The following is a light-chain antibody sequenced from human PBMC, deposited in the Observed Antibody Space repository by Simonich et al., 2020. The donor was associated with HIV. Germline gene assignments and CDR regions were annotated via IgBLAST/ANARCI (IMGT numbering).Light chain of an antibody. CDR3: CSYAGSYTV. CDR1: ASDVGSYNL. J-gene: IGLJ2*01. Sequence: QSALTQPASVSGSPGQSITISCTGTASDVGSYNLVSWYHQHPGKAPKLMIYDVSNRPSGGPDRFSGSKSGNTASLTISGLQAEDEADYSCCSYAGSYTVFGGGTKLTVL. V-gene: IGLV2-11*01. CDR2: DVS.